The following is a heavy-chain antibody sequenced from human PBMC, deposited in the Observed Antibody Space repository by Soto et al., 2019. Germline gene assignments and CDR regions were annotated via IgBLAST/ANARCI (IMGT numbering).Heavy chain of an antibody. Sequence: QVHLVQSGPEVKKPGASMKVSCKASGDAFRDFAIRWVRQAPGQGLEWMGWMNPNSGYTSYSSQFEGRVSMTRDNSKTTALLEVTGLRRDCTAICFCARGLPGWGALDFWAQGTPVTVSS. CDR1: GDAFRDFA. CDR2: MNPNSGYT. J-gene: IGHJ4*02. CDR3: ARGLPGWGALDF. V-gene: IGHV1-8*02. D-gene: IGHD3-16*01.